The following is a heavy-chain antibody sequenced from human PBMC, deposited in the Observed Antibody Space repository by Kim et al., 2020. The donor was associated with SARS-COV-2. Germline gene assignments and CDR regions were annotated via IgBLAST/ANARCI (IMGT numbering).Heavy chain of an antibody. V-gene: IGHV1-18*01. D-gene: IGHD6-6*01. J-gene: IGHJ1*01. CDR1: GYTFTSYG. CDR3: ARDLEAARLPQH. Sequence: ASVKVSCKASGYTFTSYGISWVRQAPGQGLEWMGWISAYNGNTNYAQKLQGRVTKTTDTSTSTAYMELRSLRSDDTAVYYCARDLEAARLPQHWGQGTLVTVSS. CDR2: ISAYNGNT.